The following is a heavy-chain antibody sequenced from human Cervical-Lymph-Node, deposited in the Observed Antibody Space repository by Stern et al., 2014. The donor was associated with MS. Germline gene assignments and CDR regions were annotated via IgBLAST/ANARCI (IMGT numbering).Heavy chain of an antibody. CDR1: GFGFATYG. V-gene: IGHV3-30*03. J-gene: IGHJ4*02. CDR2: ISFVGSNK. D-gene: IGHD6-19*01. CDR3: ARGSDWYPFDY. Sequence: VQLVESGGGVVQPGRSLRLSCAASGFGFATYGMHWVRQAPGKGLEWVAVISFVGSNKNYAVSVKGRFTISRDNSKNTLYLQMSSLRAEDTAVYYCARGSDWYPFDYWGQGTLVTVSS.